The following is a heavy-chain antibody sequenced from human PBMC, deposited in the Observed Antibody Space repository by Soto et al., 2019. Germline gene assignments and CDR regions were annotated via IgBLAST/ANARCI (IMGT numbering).Heavy chain of an antibody. CDR3: ASRDSGYDYGAFDI. V-gene: IGHV3-30*03. D-gene: IGHD5-12*01. J-gene: IGHJ3*02. CDR2: ISYDGSNK. CDR1: GFTCSSYV. Sequence: GGSRRRSWAASGFTCSSYVMHGGRPAPGKWLEWVAVISYDGSNKYYADSVKGRFTISRDNSKNTLYLQMNSLRAEDTAVYYCASRDSGYDYGAFDIWGQGTMVTVSS.